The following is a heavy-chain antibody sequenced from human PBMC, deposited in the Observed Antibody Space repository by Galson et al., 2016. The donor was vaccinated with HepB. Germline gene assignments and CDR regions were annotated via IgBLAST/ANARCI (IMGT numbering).Heavy chain of an antibody. Sequence: SLRLSCAASGFTFSNAWMTWVRQAPGKGLEWVGRVKSNTDGGTTDYAAPVKGRFTILRDDSKNTLYLQMSSLKTEDTAVYYCTTLDTAMVTAPNSYYVLDVWGPGTTVTVSS. CDR1: GFTFSNAW. V-gene: IGHV3-15*01. CDR2: VKSNTDGGTT. J-gene: IGHJ6*02. CDR3: TTLDTAMVTAPNSYYVLDV. D-gene: IGHD5-18*01.